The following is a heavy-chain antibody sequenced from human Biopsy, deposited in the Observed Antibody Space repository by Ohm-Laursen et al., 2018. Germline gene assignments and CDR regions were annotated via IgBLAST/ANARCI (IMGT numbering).Heavy chain of an antibody. D-gene: IGHD3-3*01. J-gene: IGHJ3*02. CDR3: ARDPGYDFWSGSDPFDI. CDR1: GYTFTAYG. V-gene: IGHV1-18*04. Sequence: ATVKISCKTSGYTFTAYGISWVRQAPGQGLEWVGWISTYNDDTNIAQKFQGRVSMTTDTSTRTAYMELRSLRSGDTAIYFCARDPGYDFWSGSDPFDIWGQGTLVTVS. CDR2: ISTYNDDT.